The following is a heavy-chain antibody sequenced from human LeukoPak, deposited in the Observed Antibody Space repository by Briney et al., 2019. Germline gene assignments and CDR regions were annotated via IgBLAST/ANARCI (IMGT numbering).Heavy chain of an antibody. CDR3: ASPDNGDY. CDR1: GFTFSSYG. J-gene: IGHJ4*02. CDR2: IWSVGIKA. Sequence: PVGSLRLSCAASGFTFSSYGMHWVRQASGKGPEWVAMIWSVGIKADYADSVKGRFIISRDNFKNTVYLQMNSLTADDTAVYFCASPDNGDYWGQGTLVTVSS. D-gene: IGHD1-1*01. V-gene: IGHV3-33*01.